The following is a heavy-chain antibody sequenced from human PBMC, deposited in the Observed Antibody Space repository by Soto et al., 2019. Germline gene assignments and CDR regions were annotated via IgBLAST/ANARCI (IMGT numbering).Heavy chain of an antibody. V-gene: IGHV4-30-2*01. Sequence: QLQLQESGSGLVKPSQTLSLTCAVSVGSISSGGYSWSWIRQPPGKGLEWIGYIYHSGSTYYNPSLKSRVTISVDRSKNQFSLKLSSVTAADTDVYYCARGDDSSGYPFDYWGQGTLVTVSS. CDR3: ARGDDSSGYPFDY. J-gene: IGHJ4*02. CDR2: IYHSGST. CDR1: VGSISSGGYS. D-gene: IGHD3-22*01.